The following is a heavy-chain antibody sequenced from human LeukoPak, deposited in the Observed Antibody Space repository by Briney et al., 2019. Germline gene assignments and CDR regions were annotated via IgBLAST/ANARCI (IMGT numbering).Heavy chain of an antibody. D-gene: IGHD3-3*01. CDR2: IYYTGST. CDR3: ARQVDFWSGFFDY. CDR1: AGSISSSYYH. Sequence: SETLSLTCSVPAGSISSSYYHWAWIRQPPGKGLEWIGNIYYTGSTYYNPSLKSRVTISIDRSENQFSLKMSSVTAADTAVYYCARQVDFWSGFFDYWGLGTLVTVSS. J-gene: IGHJ4*02. V-gene: IGHV4-39*01.